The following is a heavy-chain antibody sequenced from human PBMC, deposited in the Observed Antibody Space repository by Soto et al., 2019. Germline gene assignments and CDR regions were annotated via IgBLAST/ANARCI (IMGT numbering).Heavy chain of an antibody. CDR3: ARDGAVAGDLNFDY. CDR2: IYYSGST. J-gene: IGHJ4*02. CDR1: GGSISSGGYY. Sequence: SETLSLTCTVSGGSISSGGYYWSWIRQHPGKGLEWIGYIYYSGSTYYNPSLKSRVTISVDTSKNQFSLKLSSVTAADTAVYYCARDGAVAGDLNFDYWGQGTLVTVSS. V-gene: IGHV4-31*03. D-gene: IGHD6-19*01.